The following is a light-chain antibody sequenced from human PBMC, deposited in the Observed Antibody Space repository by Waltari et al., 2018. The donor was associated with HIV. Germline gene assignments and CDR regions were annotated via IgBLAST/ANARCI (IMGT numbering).Light chain of an antibody. CDR3: CSYAGSYTV. V-gene: IGLV2-11*01. J-gene: IGLJ2*01. CDR2: DVR. Sequence: QSALTQPRSVSGSPGQSVTISCTGTSSDVGGYNYVSWYQKYPGKDPKFMIYDVRTRPSGVPVRFSVSKSGNTASLTISGLQAEDEADYYCCSYAGSYTVFGGGTKLTVL. CDR1: SSDVGGYNY.